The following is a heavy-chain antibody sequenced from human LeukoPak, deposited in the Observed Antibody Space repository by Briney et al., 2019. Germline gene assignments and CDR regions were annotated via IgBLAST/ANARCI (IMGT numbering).Heavy chain of an antibody. CDR1: GFTFSSYG. D-gene: IGHD3-22*01. CDR3: ASDTGFYDSSGYYPFDY. CDR2: IRYDGSNK. Sequence: PGGSLRHSCAASGFTFSSYGMHWVRQAPGKGLEWVAFIRYDGSNKYYVDSVKGRFTISRDNSKNTLSLQMNSLRAEDTAVYYCASDTGFYDSSGYYPFDYWGQGTLVTVSS. J-gene: IGHJ4*02. V-gene: IGHV3-30*02.